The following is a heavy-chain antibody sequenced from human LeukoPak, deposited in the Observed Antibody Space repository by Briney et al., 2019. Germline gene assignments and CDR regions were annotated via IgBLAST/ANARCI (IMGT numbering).Heavy chain of an antibody. CDR3: ARGSRAHYGSGSYYKGGYFQH. Sequence: PSETLSLTCAVYGGSFSGYYWSWIRQPPGKGLEWIGEINHSGSTNYNLSLKSRVTISVDTSKNQFSLKLSSVTAADTAVYYCARGSRAHYGSGSYYKGGYFQHWGQGTLVTVSS. CDR2: INHSGST. J-gene: IGHJ1*01. V-gene: IGHV4-34*01. D-gene: IGHD3-10*01. CDR1: GGSFSGYY.